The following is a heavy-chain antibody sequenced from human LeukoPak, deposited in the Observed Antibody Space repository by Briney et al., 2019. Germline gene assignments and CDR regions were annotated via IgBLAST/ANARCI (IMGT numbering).Heavy chain of an antibody. J-gene: IGHJ4*02. Sequence: PSETPSLTCTVSGGSISSSSYYWGWIRQPPGKGLEWIGSIYYSGSTYYNPSLKSRVTISVDTSKNQFSLKLSSVTAADTAVYYCARVPSGYYYDYWGQGTLVTVSS. D-gene: IGHD3-10*01. CDR3: ARVPSGYYYDY. CDR1: GGSISSSSYY. CDR2: IYYSGST. V-gene: IGHV4-39*07.